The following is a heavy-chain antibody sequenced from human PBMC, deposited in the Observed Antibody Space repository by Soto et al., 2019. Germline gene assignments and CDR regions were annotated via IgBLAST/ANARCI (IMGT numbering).Heavy chain of an antibody. V-gene: IGHV4-31*03. CDR3: ARLCMVRGVLN. CDR1: GGSISSGGYY. CDR2: IYYSGST. D-gene: IGHD3-10*01. Sequence: PSETLSLTCTVSGGSISSGGYYWSWIRQHPGKGLEWIGYIYYSGSTYYNPSLKSRVTISVDTSKNQFSLKLSSVTAADTAVYYCARLCMVRGVLNWGQGTLVTVSS. J-gene: IGHJ4*02.